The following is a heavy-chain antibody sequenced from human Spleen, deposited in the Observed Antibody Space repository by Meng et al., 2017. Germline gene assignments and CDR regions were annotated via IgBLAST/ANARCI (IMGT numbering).Heavy chain of an antibody. CDR1: GYTFTSYA. J-gene: IGHJ4*02. CDR3: AREGRRTNDILTGYYFGL. D-gene: IGHD3-9*01. V-gene: IGHV1-3*01. CDR2: INAGNGNT. Sequence: ASVKVSCKASGYTFTSYAMHWVRQAPGQRLEWMGWINAGNGNTKYSQKFQGRVTITRYTSASTAYMELSSLRSEDTAVYYCAREGRRTNDILTGYYFGLWGQGTLVTVSS.